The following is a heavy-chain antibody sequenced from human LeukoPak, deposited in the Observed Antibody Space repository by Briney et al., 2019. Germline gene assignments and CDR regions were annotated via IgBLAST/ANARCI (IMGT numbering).Heavy chain of an antibody. CDR2: IYSGGST. CDR1: GFTVSSNY. V-gene: IGHV3-53*01. CDR3: VRDDSYYGSGTYNGMDV. Sequence: GGSLRLSCAASGFTVSSNYMSWVRQAPGKGLEWVSVIYSGGSTYYADSVKGRFTISRGNSKNTLYLQMNSLRAEDTAVYYCVRDDSYYGSGTYNGMDVWGQGTTVTV. D-gene: IGHD3-10*01. J-gene: IGHJ6*02.